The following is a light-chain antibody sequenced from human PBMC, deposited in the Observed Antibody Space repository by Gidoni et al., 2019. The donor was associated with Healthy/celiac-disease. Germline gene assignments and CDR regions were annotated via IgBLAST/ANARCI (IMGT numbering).Light chain of an antibody. CDR2: GAS. V-gene: IGKV3-20*01. CDR1: QSVSSSY. J-gene: IGKJ2*01. CDR3: QQYGSSPPYT. Sequence: VLTQSPGTLTLSPGERATLSCSASQSVSSSYLACYQQNPGQARRLLIYGASSSATGIPDFTLTISRLQPEDFAVYYCQQYGSSPPYTFGQGTKLEIK.